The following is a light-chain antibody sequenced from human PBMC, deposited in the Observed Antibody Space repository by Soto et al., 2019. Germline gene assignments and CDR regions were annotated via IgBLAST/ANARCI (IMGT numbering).Light chain of an antibody. CDR3: QIWDSSSDLVV. V-gene: IGLV1-47*01. CDR2: RNN. J-gene: IGLJ2*01. CDR1: SSNIGSNY. Sequence: QSVLTQPPSASGTPGQRVTISCSGSSSNIGSNYVYWYHQLPGTAPKLVIYRNNQRPSGVPDRISGSKSGTSASLAISGLRSEDEADYYCQIWDSSSDLVVFGGGTKLTVL.